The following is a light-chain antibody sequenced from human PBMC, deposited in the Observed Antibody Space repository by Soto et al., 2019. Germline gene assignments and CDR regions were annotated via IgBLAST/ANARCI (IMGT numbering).Light chain of an antibody. Sequence: QSALTQPASVSGSPGQSITISCTGTSRDIGNYNLVSWYQQHPGRAPKLIIFEGNQRPSGVSNRFSASKSGNTASLAVSGLQAEDEADYHCCSYAGRSTVICGVGTKLTVL. CDR3: CSYAGRSTVI. J-gene: IGLJ2*01. CDR1: SRDIGNYNL. CDR2: EGN. V-gene: IGLV2-23*01.